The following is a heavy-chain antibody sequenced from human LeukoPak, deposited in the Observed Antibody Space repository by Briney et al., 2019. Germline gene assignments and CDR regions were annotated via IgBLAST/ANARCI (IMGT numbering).Heavy chain of an antibody. D-gene: IGHD1-26*01. CDR1: GYTFAGYF. CDR2: INPNSGGT. CDR3: ARDLTSTSNWEFDY. V-gene: IGHV1-2*06. Sequence: ASVKVSCKASGYTFAGYFIHWVRQAPGQGLEWVGRINPNSGGTEYEQKFQGRVTMTRDPSIGTAYVEVSRLVSDDTAMYYCARDLTSTSNWEFDYWGQGTLVTVSS. J-gene: IGHJ4*02.